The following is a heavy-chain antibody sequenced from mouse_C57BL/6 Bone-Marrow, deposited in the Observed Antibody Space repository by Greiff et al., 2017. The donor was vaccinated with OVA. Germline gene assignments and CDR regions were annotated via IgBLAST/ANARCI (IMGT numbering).Heavy chain of an antibody. J-gene: IGHJ1*03. D-gene: IGHD1-1*01. V-gene: IGHV1-81*01. CDR1: GYTFTSYG. CDR3: ARSDDGSLWYFDV. Sequence: VQLQQPGAELVRPGASVKLSCKASGYTFTSYGISWVQQRTGQGLEWIGEIYPRSGNTYYNEKFKGKATLTADKSSSTAYMELRSLTSEDSAVYFWARSDDGSLWYFDVWGTGTTVTVSS. CDR2: IYPRSGNT.